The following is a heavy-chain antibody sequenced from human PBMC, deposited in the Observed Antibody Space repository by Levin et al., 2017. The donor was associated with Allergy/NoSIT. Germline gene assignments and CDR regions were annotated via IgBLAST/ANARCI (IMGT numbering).Heavy chain of an antibody. CDR3: ARPIAARPLDAFDI. CDR2: IYYSGST. Sequence: SETLSLTCTVSGGSISSYYWSWIRQPPGKGLEWIGYIYYSGSTNYNPSLKSRVTISVDTSKNQFSLKLSSVTAADTAVYYCARPIAARPLDAFDIWGQGTMVTVSS. D-gene: IGHD6-6*01. CDR1: GGSISSYY. J-gene: IGHJ3*02. V-gene: IGHV4-59*01.